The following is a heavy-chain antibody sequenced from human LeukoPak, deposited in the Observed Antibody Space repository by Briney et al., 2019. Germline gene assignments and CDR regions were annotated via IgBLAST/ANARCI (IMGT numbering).Heavy chain of an antibody. V-gene: IGHV4-39*01. CDR1: GDSISNKSYY. CDR3: ARHVDGYNRAFDY. Sequence: SETLSLTCTVSGDSISNKSYYWGWIRQPPGKGLEWIGRIYYSGSTYYNPSLKSRVTISVDTSKNQFSLKLSSVTAADTAVYYCARHVDGYNRAFDYWGQGTLVTVSS. D-gene: IGHD5-24*01. CDR2: IYYSGST. J-gene: IGHJ4*02.